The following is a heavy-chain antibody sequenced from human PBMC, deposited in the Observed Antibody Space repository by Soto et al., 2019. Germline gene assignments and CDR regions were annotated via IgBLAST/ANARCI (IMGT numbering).Heavy chain of an antibody. D-gene: IGHD6-13*01. CDR2: ISGSGGST. CDR1: GFTFSSYA. CDR3: AKENGYSSSWFESDY. Sequence: EVQLLESGGGLVQPGGSLRLSCAASGFTFSSYAMSWVRQAPGKGLEWVSAISGSGGSTYYADSVKGRFTISRDNSKNPLSLQMNSLRAGDTAVSYWAKENGYSSSWFESDYWGQGTLVTVSS. J-gene: IGHJ4*02. V-gene: IGHV3-23*01.